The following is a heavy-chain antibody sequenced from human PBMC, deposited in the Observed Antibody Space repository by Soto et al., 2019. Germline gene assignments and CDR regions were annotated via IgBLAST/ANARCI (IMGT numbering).Heavy chain of an antibody. V-gene: IGHV3-48*02. CDR3: ARGRRWLQLWLYYYYGMDV. CDR1: GFTFSSYS. D-gene: IGHD5-12*01. CDR2: ISSSSITI. J-gene: IGHJ6*02. Sequence: GGSLRLSCAASGFTFSSYSINWVRQAPWKGLEWVSYISSSSITIYYADSVKGRFTISRDNAKNSLYLQMNSLRDEDTAVYYCARGRRWLQLWLYYYYGMDVWGQGTTVTVSS.